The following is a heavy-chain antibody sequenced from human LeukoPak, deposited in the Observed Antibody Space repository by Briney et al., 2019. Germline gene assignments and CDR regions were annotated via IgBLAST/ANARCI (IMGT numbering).Heavy chain of an antibody. Sequence: PSETLSLTCTVSGGSISSYYWSWIRQPPGKGLEWIGYIYYSGSTNYNPSLKSRVTISVGTSKNQFSLKLSSVTAADTAVYYCARRGIAVEYFDYWGQGTLVTVSS. CDR1: GGSISSYY. CDR2: IYYSGST. D-gene: IGHD6-19*01. V-gene: IGHV4-59*08. CDR3: ARRGIAVEYFDY. J-gene: IGHJ4*02.